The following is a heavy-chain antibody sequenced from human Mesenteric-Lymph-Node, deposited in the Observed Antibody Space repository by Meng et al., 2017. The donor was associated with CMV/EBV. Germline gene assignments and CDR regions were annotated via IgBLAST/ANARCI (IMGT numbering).Heavy chain of an antibody. D-gene: IGHD3-9*01. CDR1: GFTFSSYA. V-gene: IGHV3-23*03. CDR2: IYSGGSSR. J-gene: IGHJ4*02. Sequence: GESLKISCAASGFTFSSYAMSWVRQAPGKGLEWVSLIYSGGSSRYHAESVKGRFTISRDNSKNTLYLQMNSLRGEDTAVYYCAKGTDILTGYRFDSWGQGTLVTVSS. CDR3: AKGTDILTGYRFDS.